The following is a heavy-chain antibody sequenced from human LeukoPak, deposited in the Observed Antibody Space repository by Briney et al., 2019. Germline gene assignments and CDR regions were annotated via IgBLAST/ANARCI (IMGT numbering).Heavy chain of an antibody. J-gene: IGHJ5*02. Sequence: GGSLRLSCAASGITFSSYGMSWVRQAPGKGLEWVSSISSTGGTTYYADSVKGRFTISRDNSKNTLYLQMNRLRAEDTAVYYCAKDPYSSGPYNWFDPWGQGTLVTVSS. V-gene: IGHV3-23*01. CDR2: ISSTGGTT. D-gene: IGHD6-19*01. CDR3: AKDPYSSGPYNWFDP. CDR1: GITFSSYG.